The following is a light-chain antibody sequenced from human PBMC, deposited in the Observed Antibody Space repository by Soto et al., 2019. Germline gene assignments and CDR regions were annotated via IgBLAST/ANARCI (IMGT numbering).Light chain of an antibody. CDR1: QGISTY. Sequence: DIHLTQSPSFLSASVGDRVTITCRASQGISTYLAWYQQKPGKAPNLLIYAASTLQSGVPSRFTGSGSGTEFTLTISSLQPEAFAIYYCQQLSSYPRTFGPGTKVDVK. J-gene: IGKJ3*01. CDR2: AAS. V-gene: IGKV1-9*01. CDR3: QQLSSYPRT.